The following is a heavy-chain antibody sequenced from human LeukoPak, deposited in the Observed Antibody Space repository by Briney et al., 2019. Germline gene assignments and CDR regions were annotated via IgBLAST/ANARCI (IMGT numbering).Heavy chain of an antibody. CDR3: ARDRGLDGSDQLDS. D-gene: IGHD3-10*01. CDR1: GGSISSYR. J-gene: IGHJ5*01. V-gene: IGHV4-4*07. Sequence: PSETLSLTCTVFGGSISSYRWIWIRQPAGKGLEWIGRINSNGDTVYNPSLKSRATMSLDMTNNQFSLKLSSVTAADTAVYYCARDRGLDGSDQLDSWGPGTLVTVSS. CDR2: INSNGDT.